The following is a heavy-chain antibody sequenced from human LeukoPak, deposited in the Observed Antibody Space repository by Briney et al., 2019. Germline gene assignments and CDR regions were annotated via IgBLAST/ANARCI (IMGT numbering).Heavy chain of an antibody. CDR1: GGSISSYY. Sequence: PSETLSLTCTVSGGSISSYYWSWIRQPPGKGLEWIGYIYYSGSTNYNPSLKSRVTISVDTSKNQFSLKLSSVTAADMAVYYCARGSGGYYTDDAFDIWGQGTMVTVSS. CDR2: IYYSGST. J-gene: IGHJ3*02. V-gene: IGHV4-59*01. D-gene: IGHD3-3*01. CDR3: ARGSGGYYTDDAFDI.